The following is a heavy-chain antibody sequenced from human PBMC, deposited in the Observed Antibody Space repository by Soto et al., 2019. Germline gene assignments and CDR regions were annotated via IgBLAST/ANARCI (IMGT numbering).Heavy chain of an antibody. CDR1: GASISTNVYY. Sequence: NPSETLSLTCAVSGASISTNVYYWAWIRQPPGEGLEWIGSISYTESANHNPSLKSRVTISVDTSKNQFSLQLSSVTASDTAVYFCARRTRNVAGRPPEPAPLFYFDYWGQGALVTVSS. CDR2: ISYTESA. V-gene: IGHV4-39*01. CDR3: ARRTRNVAGRPPEPAPLFYFDY. J-gene: IGHJ4*02. D-gene: IGHD6-6*01.